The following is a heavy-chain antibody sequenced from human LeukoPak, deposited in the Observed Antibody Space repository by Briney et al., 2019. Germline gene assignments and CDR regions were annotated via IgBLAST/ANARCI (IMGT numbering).Heavy chain of an antibody. D-gene: IGHD3-22*01. Sequence: ASVKVSCKASGYTFTGYYMYWVRQAPGQGLEWMGRINPNSGGTNYAQKFQGRVTMTRDTSISTAYMELSRLRSDDTAVYYCARDRYYYDSSGQIDYWGQGTLVTVSS. J-gene: IGHJ4*02. CDR1: GYTFTGYY. CDR3: ARDRYYYDSSGQIDY. V-gene: IGHV1-2*06. CDR2: INPNSGGT.